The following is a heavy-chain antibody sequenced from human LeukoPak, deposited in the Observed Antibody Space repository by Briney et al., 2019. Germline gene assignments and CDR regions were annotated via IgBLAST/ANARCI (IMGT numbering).Heavy chain of an antibody. V-gene: IGHV3-30-3*01. CDR3: ARALGTHYYGSGSYQRY. CDR1: GFTFSSYA. J-gene: IGHJ4*02. CDR2: ISYDGSNK. D-gene: IGHD3-10*01. Sequence: GGPLRLPCAASGFTFSSYAMHWVRQAPGKGLEGVADISYDGSNKYYADSVKGRFTISRDNSKNTLDLQMNSLRVEDTAVYYCARALGTHYYGSGSYQRYWGQGTLVTVSS.